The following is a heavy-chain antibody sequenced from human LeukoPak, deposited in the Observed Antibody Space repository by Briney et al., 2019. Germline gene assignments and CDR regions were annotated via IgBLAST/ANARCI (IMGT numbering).Heavy chain of an antibody. J-gene: IGHJ4*02. CDR3: ARGIYGDPVAFDY. CDR1: GFTFSSYA. D-gene: IGHD4/OR15-4a*01. V-gene: IGHV3-74*01. CDR2: IHSDEIRT. Sequence: GGSLRLSCAASGFTFSSYAMHWVRQAPGKGLEWVSRIHSDEIRTNYADSVTGRFTISRDNAKNTVYLQMNSLRNEDTAVYYCARGIYGDPVAFDYWGQGTLVTVSS.